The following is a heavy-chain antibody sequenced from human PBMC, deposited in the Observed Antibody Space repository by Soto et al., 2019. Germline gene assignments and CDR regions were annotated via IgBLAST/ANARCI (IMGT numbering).Heavy chain of an antibody. D-gene: IGHD6-6*01. CDR1: GYTSTNCD. CDR2: MNPNSGNT. Sequence: ASVKVSCKASGYTSTNCDINWVRQATGQGLEWMGWMNPNSGNTVSAQKFQGRVTMTRNTSMSTAYMELSSLRSEDTAVYYFARRYSNSSVDLGMGVWGQGTTVTVSS. CDR3: ARRYSNSSVDLGMGV. V-gene: IGHV1-8*01. J-gene: IGHJ6*02.